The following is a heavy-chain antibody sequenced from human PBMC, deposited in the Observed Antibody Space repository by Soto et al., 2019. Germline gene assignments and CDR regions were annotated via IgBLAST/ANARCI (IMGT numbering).Heavy chain of an antibody. CDR3: ARVAGSGTPDLDY. D-gene: IGHD3-10*01. J-gene: IGHJ4*02. CDR2: INHSGST. Sequence: SETLSLTCAVYGGSFSVYYWSWIRQPPGKGLEWIGEINHSGSTNYNPSLKSRVTISVDTSKNQFSLKLSSVTAADTAVYYCARVAGSGTPDLDYWGQGTLVTVSS. V-gene: IGHV4-34*01. CDR1: GGSFSVYY.